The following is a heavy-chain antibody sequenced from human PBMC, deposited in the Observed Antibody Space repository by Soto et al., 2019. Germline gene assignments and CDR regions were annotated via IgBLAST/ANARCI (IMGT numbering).Heavy chain of an antibody. CDR1: GGSISSGGYS. D-gene: IGHD6-6*01. Sequence: PSETLSLTCAVSGGSISSGGYSWSWIRQPPGKGLEWIGYIYHSGSTYYNPSLKSRVTISVDRSKNQFSLKLSSVTAADTAVYYCARVSSSSGGNGFDPWGQGTLVTVSS. V-gene: IGHV4-30-2*01. CDR3: ARVSSSSGGNGFDP. J-gene: IGHJ5*02. CDR2: IYHSGST.